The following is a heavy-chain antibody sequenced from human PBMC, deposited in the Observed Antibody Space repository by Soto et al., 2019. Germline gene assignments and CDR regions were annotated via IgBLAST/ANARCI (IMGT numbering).Heavy chain of an antibody. V-gene: IGHV3-9*01. CDR1: GFTFDEYA. CDR3: VQVSAAGGGGDTFRV. CDR2: ITWNSGST. Sequence: GGSLRLSCAASGFTFDEYAMHWVRQAPGKGLEWVTGITWNSGSTGYADSVKGRFTISRDNAKNFLFLQMNSLRVEDTALYYCVQVSAAGGGGDTFRVWGQGTMVTVSS. D-gene: IGHD3-16*01. J-gene: IGHJ3*01.